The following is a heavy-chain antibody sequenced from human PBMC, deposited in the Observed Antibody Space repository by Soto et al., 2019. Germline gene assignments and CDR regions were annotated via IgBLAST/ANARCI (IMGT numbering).Heavy chain of an antibody. CDR1: GGSISSSSYY. V-gene: IGHV4-39*01. J-gene: IGHJ4*02. D-gene: IGHD1-26*01. CDR2: IYYSGST. CDR3: ARGPLRGDFDY. Sequence: SETLSLTCTVSGGSISSSSYYWGWIRQPPGKGLEWIGSIYYSGSTYYNPSLKSRVTISVDTSKNQFSLKLSSVTAADTAVYYCARGPLRGDFDYWGQGTLVTVSS.